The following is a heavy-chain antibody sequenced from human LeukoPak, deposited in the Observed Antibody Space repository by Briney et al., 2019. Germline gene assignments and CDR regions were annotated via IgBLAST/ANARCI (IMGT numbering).Heavy chain of an antibody. CDR3: ARSYTAMVDFDY. V-gene: IGHV3-53*01. CDR1: GFTVSSNY. CDR2: IYSGGST. Sequence: GGSLRLSCAASGFTVSSNYMSWVCQAPGKRLEWVSVIYSGGSTYYADSVKGRFTISRDNSKNTLYLQMNSLRAEDTAVYYCARSYTAMVDFDYWGQGTLVTVSS. J-gene: IGHJ4*02. D-gene: IGHD5-18*01.